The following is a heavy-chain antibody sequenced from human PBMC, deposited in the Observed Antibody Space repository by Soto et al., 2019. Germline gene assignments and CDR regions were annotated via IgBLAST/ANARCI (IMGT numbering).Heavy chain of an antibody. V-gene: IGHV3-7*05. J-gene: IGHJ6*02. CDR2: IKQDGSEK. Sequence: GGSLRLSCAASGFTFSSYWMSWVRQAPGKGLEWVANIKQDGSEKYYVDSVKGRFTISRDNAKNSLYLQMNSLRAEDTAVYYCARDQVITIFGVVNYYYYGMDVWGQGTTVTVSS. CDR1: GFTFSSYW. D-gene: IGHD3-3*01. CDR3: ARDQVITIFGVVNYYYYGMDV.